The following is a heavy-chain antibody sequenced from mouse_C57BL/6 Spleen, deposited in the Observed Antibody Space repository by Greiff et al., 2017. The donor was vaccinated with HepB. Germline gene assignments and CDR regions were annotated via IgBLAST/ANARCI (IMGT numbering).Heavy chain of an antibody. Sequence: VQLQQSGAELVRPGASVKLSCTASGFNIKDDYMHWVKQRPEQGLEWIGWIDPENGDTEYASKFQGKATITADTSSNTACLQLSSLTSEDTAVYYSTTKYYGSGGFAYWGQGTLVTVSA. V-gene: IGHV14-4*01. CDR3: TTKYYGSGGFAY. CDR2: IDPENGDT. CDR1: GFNIKDDY. D-gene: IGHD1-1*01. J-gene: IGHJ3*01.